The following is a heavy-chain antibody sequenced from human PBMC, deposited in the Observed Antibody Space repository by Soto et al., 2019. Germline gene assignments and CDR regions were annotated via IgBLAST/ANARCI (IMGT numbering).Heavy chain of an antibody. Sequence: QVQLVESGGGVVQPGRSLRLSCAASGFTFSSYGMHWVRQAPGKGLEWVAVIWYDGSNKYYADSVKGRLTISRDNSKNTLYLQMNSLRAEDTAVYYCARVRDGGTYYGMDVWGQGTTVTVSS. V-gene: IGHV3-33*01. CDR2: IWYDGSNK. J-gene: IGHJ6*02. D-gene: IGHD2-15*01. CDR1: GFTFSSYG. CDR3: ARVRDGGTYYGMDV.